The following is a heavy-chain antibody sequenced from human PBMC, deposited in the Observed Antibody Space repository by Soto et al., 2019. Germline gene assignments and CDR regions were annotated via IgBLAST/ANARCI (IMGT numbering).Heavy chain of an antibody. CDR1: NGSISTTSYN. Sequence: QMQLQASGPGLVKPSETLSLTCTVSNGSISTTSYNWGWIRQSPGKGLEWIGTIYYTGSTSYHPSLKSRVTISVATSKHQFPLKLASVTAADTAVYYCARHGAFWGQGTLVIVSS. V-gene: IGHV4-39*01. CDR3: ARHGAF. D-gene: IGHD3-10*01. J-gene: IGHJ4*02. CDR2: IYYTGST.